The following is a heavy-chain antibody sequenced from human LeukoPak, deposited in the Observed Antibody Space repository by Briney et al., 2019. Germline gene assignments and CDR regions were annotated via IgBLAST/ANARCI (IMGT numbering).Heavy chain of an antibody. D-gene: IGHD1-26*01. Sequence: GGSLRLSCAASGFTFSDYYMSWIRQAPGKGLEWVSYISSSGCTIYYADSVKGRFTISRDNAKNSLYLQMNSLRAEDTAVYYCARDYEEGSSAHWGQGTLVTVSS. V-gene: IGHV3-11*01. J-gene: IGHJ4*02. CDR3: ARDYEEGSSAH. CDR2: ISSSGCTI. CDR1: GFTFSDYY.